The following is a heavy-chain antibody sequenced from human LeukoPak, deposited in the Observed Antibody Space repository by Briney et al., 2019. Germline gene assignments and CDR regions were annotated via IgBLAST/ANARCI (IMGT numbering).Heavy chain of an antibody. Sequence: PSETLSLTCTVSGGSISSSSYYWGWIRQPPGKGLEWIGSVYYSGSTYYNPSLKSRVTISVDTSKNQFSLKLSSVTAADTAVCYCARHDGRGGATMGALDYWGQGSLVTVSS. CDR1: GGSISSSSYY. V-gene: IGHV4-39*01. CDR3: ARHDGRGGATMGALDY. J-gene: IGHJ4*02. D-gene: IGHD4/OR15-4a*01. CDR2: VYYSGST.